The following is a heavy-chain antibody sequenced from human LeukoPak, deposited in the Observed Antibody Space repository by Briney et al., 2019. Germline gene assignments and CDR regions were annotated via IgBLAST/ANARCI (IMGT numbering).Heavy chain of an antibody. Sequence: PGGSLRLSCAASGFTVSSNYMSWVRQAPGKGLERVSVIYSGGSTYYADSVKGRFTISRDNSKNTLYLQMNSLRAEDTAVYYCARDYYDSSGYYWGAFDIWGQGTMVTVSS. CDR2: IYSGGST. CDR3: ARDYYDSSGYYWGAFDI. CDR1: GFTVSSNY. D-gene: IGHD3-22*01. V-gene: IGHV3-53*01. J-gene: IGHJ3*02.